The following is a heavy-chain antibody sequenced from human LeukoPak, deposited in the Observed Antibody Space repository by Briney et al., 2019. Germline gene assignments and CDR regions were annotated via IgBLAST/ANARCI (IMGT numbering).Heavy chain of an antibody. Sequence: GGSLRLSCAASGFTFSSYAMSWVRQAPGKGLEWVSTIVDTGDGTFYADSVRGRFTISRDSSKNTLYLQMNSLRADDTAVYYCAKASDYGGNEFDYWGRGTTVTVSS. V-gene: IGHV3-23*01. CDR1: GFTFSSYA. CDR3: AKASDYGGNEFDY. J-gene: IGHJ6*04. CDR2: IVDTGDGT. D-gene: IGHD4-23*01.